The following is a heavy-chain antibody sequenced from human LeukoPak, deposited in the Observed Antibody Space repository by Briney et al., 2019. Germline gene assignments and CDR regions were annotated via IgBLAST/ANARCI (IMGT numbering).Heavy chain of an antibody. CDR3: ARDPSSSWYSDAFDI. J-gene: IGHJ3*02. Sequence: GGSLRLSCAASGFTFSSYSMNWVCQAPGKGLEWVSYISSSSSTIYYADSVKGRFTISRDNAKNSLNLQMNSLRAEDTAVYYCARDPSSSWYSDAFDIWGQGTMVTVSS. CDR2: ISSSSSTI. V-gene: IGHV3-48*01. CDR1: GFTFSSYS. D-gene: IGHD6-13*01.